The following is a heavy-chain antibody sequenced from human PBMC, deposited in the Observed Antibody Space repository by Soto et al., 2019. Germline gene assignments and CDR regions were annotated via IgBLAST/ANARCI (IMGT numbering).Heavy chain of an antibody. CDR3: AKDRLTPGITMIVVVILDAFDI. V-gene: IGHV3-23*01. CDR1: GFTFSSYA. D-gene: IGHD3-22*01. Sequence: GGSLRLSCAASGFTFSSYAMSWVRQAPGKGLEWVSAISGSGGSTYYADSVKGRFTISRDNSKNTLYLQMNSLRAEDTAVYYCAKDRLTPGITMIVVVILDAFDIWGQGTMVTVSS. J-gene: IGHJ3*02. CDR2: ISGSGGST.